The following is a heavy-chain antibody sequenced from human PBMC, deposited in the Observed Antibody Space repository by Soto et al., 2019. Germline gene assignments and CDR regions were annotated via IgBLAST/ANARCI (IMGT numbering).Heavy chain of an antibody. CDR2: IHHSGRT. Sequence: QVPLQESGPGLVKPSGTLSLTCAVSGGSISSTKWWSWVRQSPGKGLEWIGEIHHSGRTNYNPSLKSRVTISVDKSKNQFSLKLSSVTAADTAVYYCARSPGIVVTDIDPVGGEIDYWGQGTLVTVSS. D-gene: IGHD3-22*01. CDR3: ARSPGIVVTDIDPVGGEIDY. J-gene: IGHJ4*02. CDR1: GGSISSTKW. V-gene: IGHV4-4*02.